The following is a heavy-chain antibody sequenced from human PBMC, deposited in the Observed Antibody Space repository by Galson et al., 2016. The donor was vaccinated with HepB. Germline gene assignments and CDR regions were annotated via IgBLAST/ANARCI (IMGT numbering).Heavy chain of an antibody. CDR3: AKAGYSARWYVGPVDY. J-gene: IGHJ4*02. V-gene: IGHV3-23*01. CDR1: GFTFSRYA. CDR2: ISGSGDHT. Sequence: SLRLSCAASGFTFSRYAMSWVRQAPGKGLEWVSAISGSGDHTNNADSVKGRFTISRDNSKSTKSLQMNSVGVDDTAVYFCAKAGYSARWYVGPVDYWGQGTLVSVSS. D-gene: IGHD5-12*01.